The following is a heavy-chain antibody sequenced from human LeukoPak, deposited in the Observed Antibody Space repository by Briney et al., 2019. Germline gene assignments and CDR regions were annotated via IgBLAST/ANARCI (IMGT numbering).Heavy chain of an antibody. V-gene: IGHV4-39*07. CDR2: IYYSGIT. CDR1: GGSIRSSNYY. CDR3: AIVYDSSAYYGGQRGGGIDY. Sequence: SETLSLTCSVSGGSIRSSNYYWGWIRQPPGKGLEWIGSIYYSGITCYNPSLKSRLTISVDTSKNQFSLKLSSVTAADAAVYYCAIVYDSSAYYGGQRGGGIDYWGQGTLVTVSS. D-gene: IGHD3-22*01. J-gene: IGHJ4*02.